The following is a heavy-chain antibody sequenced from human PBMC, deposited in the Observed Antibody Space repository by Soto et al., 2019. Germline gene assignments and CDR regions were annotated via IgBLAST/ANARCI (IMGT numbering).Heavy chain of an antibody. Sequence: LRLSCAASGFTFSTYAMTCVRQAPGKGLEWVSIISSSGDGTYYVDSVKGRFTISRDNSRNTLNLQMNSLRAEDTAVYYCAKDGDFWSWGMDVWGQGTTVTVSS. CDR2: ISSSGDGT. D-gene: IGHD3-3*01. V-gene: IGHV3-23*01. CDR1: GFTFSTYA. CDR3: AKDGDFWSWGMDV. J-gene: IGHJ6*02.